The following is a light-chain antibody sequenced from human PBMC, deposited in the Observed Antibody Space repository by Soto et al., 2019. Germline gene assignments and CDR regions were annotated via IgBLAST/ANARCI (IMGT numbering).Light chain of an antibody. CDR1: QDINNY. V-gene: IGKV1-27*01. J-gene: IGKJ3*01. CDR2: AAS. Sequence: DIQMTQSPSSLSASVGDRVTITCRASQDINNYLAWYQQKPGKAPKLLIYAASTLQSGVPSRFSGGGSGTDFPLTISSLQPEDVATYYCQKYNNGPPATFGPGTKVGV. CDR3: QKYNNGPPAT.